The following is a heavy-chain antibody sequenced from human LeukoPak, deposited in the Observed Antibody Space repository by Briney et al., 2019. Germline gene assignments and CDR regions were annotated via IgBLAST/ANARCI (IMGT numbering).Heavy chain of an antibody. J-gene: IGHJ6*02. CDR1: GYSFTSYW. CDR3: ARVVVAARHYYYYGMDV. V-gene: IGHV5-51*01. D-gene: IGHD2-15*01. Sequence: GESLKISCKGSGYSFTSYWIGWVRQMPGKGLEWMGIIYPGDSDTRYSPSFQGQVTISADKSISTAYLQWSSLKASDTAMYYCARVVVAARHYYYYGMDVWGQGTTVTVSS. CDR2: IYPGDSDT.